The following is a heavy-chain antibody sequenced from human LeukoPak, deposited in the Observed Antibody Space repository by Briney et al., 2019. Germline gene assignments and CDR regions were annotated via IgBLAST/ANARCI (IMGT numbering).Heavy chain of an antibody. Sequence: GGSLRLSCAASGFTFSSYAMSWVRQAPGKGLEWVSAISGSGGSTYYADSVKGRFTISRDNSKNSLYLQMNSLRAEDTAVYYCARATYYDSSGYEVSNFDYWGQGTLVTVSS. CDR3: ARATYYDSSGYEVSNFDY. V-gene: IGHV3-23*01. J-gene: IGHJ4*02. CDR1: GFTFSSYA. D-gene: IGHD3-22*01. CDR2: ISGSGGST.